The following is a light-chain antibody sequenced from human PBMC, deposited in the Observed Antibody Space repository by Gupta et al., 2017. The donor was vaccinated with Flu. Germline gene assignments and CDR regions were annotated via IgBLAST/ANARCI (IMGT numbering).Light chain of an antibody. CDR2: DDN. CDR1: NIENKD. Sequence: SYALTQPPPVSVVPGPTARITCGGGNIENKDVLWYLQKPGQAPVLVLYDDNDRPSGIPERFSGSNSGNTATLTITRVEGGDEADYHCQVWDTTPDHHVVFGGGTKLTVL. V-gene: IGLV3-21*02. CDR3: QVWDTTPDHHVV. J-gene: IGLJ2*01.